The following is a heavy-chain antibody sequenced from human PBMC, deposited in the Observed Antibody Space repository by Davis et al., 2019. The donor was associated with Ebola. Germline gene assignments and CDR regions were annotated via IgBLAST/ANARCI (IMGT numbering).Heavy chain of an antibody. J-gene: IGHJ4*02. Sequence: ASVKVSCKASGYTFTYRYLHWVRQAPGQALEWMGWINPNSGGTNYAQKFQGWVTMTRDTSISTAYMELSRLRSDDTAVYYCAREGNGIIFDYWGQGTLVTVSS. CDR2: INPNSGGT. CDR3: AREGNGIIFDY. V-gene: IGHV1-2*04. CDR1: GYTFTYRY. D-gene: IGHD2-21*01.